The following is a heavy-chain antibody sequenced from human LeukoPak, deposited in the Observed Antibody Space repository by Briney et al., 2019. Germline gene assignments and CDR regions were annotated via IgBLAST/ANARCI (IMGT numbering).Heavy chain of an antibody. CDR2: ISGSGGST. J-gene: IGHJ4*02. CDR3: AKDLRELYSSSWSDY. V-gene: IGHV3-23*01. Sequence: GGSLRLSCAASGFTFSSYAMSWVRQAPGKGLEWVSAISGSGGSTYYADSVKGRFTISRDNSKNTLYLQMNSLRAEDTAVYYCAKDLRELYSSSWSDYWGQGTLVTVSS. D-gene: IGHD6-13*01. CDR1: GFTFSSYA.